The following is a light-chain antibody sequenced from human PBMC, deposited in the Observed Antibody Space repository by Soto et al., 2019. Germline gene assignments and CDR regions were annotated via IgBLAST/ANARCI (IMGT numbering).Light chain of an antibody. CDR3: HQYSSSTKT. J-gene: IGKJ1*01. CDR2: GAS. CDR1: QSVSSN. Sequence: EIAMTQSPATLSVSLGERATLSCRASQSVSSNLAWYQQKPGQAPRLLIFGASSRATGIPDRFSGSGSGTDFTLTISRLEPEDFAVYYCHQYSSSTKTFGQGTKVDIK. V-gene: IGKV3-20*01.